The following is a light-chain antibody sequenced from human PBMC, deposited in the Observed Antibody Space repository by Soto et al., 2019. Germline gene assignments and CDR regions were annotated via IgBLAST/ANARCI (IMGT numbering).Light chain of an antibody. V-gene: IGKV1-39*01. CDR3: QQSYRTPLT. CDR2: GAS. J-gene: IGKJ1*01. CDR1: QSISSY. Sequence: DIQMTQSPSSLSASIGDRVTITCRASQSISSYLNWYQQKPGKAPKLLIYGASSLQSGVPSRFSGSGFGTDFPLTISTLQPEDFATYFFQQSYRTPLTFGQGTKVEIK.